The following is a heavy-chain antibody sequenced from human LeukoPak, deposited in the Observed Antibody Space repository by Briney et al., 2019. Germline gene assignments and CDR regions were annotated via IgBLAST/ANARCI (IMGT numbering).Heavy chain of an antibody. CDR2: ISSSSTYI. CDR1: GFTFSSYR. Sequence: GGSLRLSCAASGFTFSSYRMNWVRQAPGKGLEWVSCISSSSTYIYYADSVKGRFSISRDNAKNSLYLQMDSLTADDTAVYFCACLRGPSDYWGQGTLVTVSS. J-gene: IGHJ4*02. V-gene: IGHV3-21*01. CDR3: ACLRGPSDY. D-gene: IGHD4-17*01.